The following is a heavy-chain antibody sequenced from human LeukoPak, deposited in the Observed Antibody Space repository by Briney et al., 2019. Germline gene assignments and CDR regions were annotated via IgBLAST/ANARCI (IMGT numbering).Heavy chain of an antibody. J-gene: IGHJ4*02. V-gene: IGHV3-64*01. CDR1: GFTFSSYA. CDR3: AKGKAEYSSSWYYFDY. CDR2: ISSNGGST. Sequence: GGSLRLSCAASGFTFSSYAMHWVRQAPGKGLEYVSAISSNGGSTYYANSVKGRFTISRDNSKNTLYLQMGSLRAEDMAVYYCAKGKAEYSSSWYYFDYWGQGTLVTVSS. D-gene: IGHD6-13*01.